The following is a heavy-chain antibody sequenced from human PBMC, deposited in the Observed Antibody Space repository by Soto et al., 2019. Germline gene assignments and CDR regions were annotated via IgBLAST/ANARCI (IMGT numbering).Heavy chain of an antibody. Sequence: GGSLRLSCTASGFTFSSYSMNWVRQAPGKGLEWVSYISSGNYNIYYADSVKGRLTISRDNAKDSLYLQMSSLRDDDSAVYYCARGPSAAAPLSDWYFDLWGRGTLVTVSS. J-gene: IGHJ2*01. V-gene: IGHV3-48*02. D-gene: IGHD2-2*01. CDR1: GFTFSSYS. CDR2: ISSGNYNI. CDR3: ARGPSAAAPLSDWYFDL.